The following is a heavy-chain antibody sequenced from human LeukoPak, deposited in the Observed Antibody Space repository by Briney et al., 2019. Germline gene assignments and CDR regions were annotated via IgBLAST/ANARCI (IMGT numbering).Heavy chain of an antibody. J-gene: IGHJ4*02. CDR3: ARDRADYDFWSGYYTSLDY. CDR1: GYTFTGYY. CDR2: INPNSGGT. Sequence: GASVTVSCTASGYTFTGYYMHWVRQAPGQGLEWMGWINPNSGGTNYAQKFQGWVTMTRDTSISTAYMELSRLRSDDTAVYYCARDRADYDFWSGYYTSLDYWGQGTLVTVSS. D-gene: IGHD3-3*01. V-gene: IGHV1-2*04.